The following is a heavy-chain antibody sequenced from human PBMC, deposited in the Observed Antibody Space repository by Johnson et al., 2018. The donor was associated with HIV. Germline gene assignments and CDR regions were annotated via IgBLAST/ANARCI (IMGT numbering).Heavy chain of an antibody. J-gene: IGHJ3*02. Sequence: QVQLVESGGGLVQPGGSLRLSCAASGFTFSSYGMHWVRQAPGKGLEWVAVISYDGSNKYYADSVKGRFTISRDNSKNTLYLQMNSLRAEDTAVYYCASCESDSSGRGAFDIWGPGTMVTVSA. CDR2: ISYDGSNK. D-gene: IGHD3-22*01. V-gene: IGHV3-30*19. CDR1: GFTFSSYG. CDR3: ASCESDSSGRGAFDI.